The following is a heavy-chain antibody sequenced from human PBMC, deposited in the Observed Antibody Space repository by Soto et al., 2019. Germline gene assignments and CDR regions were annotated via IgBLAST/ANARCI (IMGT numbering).Heavy chain of an antibody. CDR2: IYHSGNT. CDR3: ARDFNTGCSSPDFYSS. V-gene: IGHV4-4*02. Sequence: SETLSLTCAVSGDSIGSGAWWSWVRQSPGKGLQWIGEIYHSGNTRNNPSLKSRVTMSVDKSNNQFSLNLMSVTAADTATYYCARDFNTGCSSPDFYSSRGRGAPVTVSA. D-gene: IGHD2-2*01. CDR1: GDSIGSGAW. J-gene: IGHJ4*02.